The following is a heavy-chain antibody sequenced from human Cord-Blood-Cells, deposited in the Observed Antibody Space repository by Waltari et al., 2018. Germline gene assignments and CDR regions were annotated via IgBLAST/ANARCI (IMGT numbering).Heavy chain of an antibody. J-gene: IGHJ3*02. Sequence: QVQLVPSGAEVKKPRASVKVSCKASGYTFTGYYMHWVRHAPGQGLEWMGWINPNSGGTNYAQKFQGRVTMTRDTSISTACMELSRLRSDDTAVYYCARPNWGSGRDAFDIWGQGTMVTVSS. D-gene: IGHD7-27*01. V-gene: IGHV1-2*02. CDR2: INPNSGGT. CDR3: ARPNWGSGRDAFDI. CDR1: GYTFTGYY.